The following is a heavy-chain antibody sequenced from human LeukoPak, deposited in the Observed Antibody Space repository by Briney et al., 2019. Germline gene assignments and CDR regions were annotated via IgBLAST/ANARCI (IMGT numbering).Heavy chain of an antibody. J-gene: IGHJ4*02. Sequence: GRSLRLSCAASGFTFDDYAMHWVRQAPGKGLEWVSGISWNSGSIGYADSVKGRFTISRDNAKNSLYLQMNSLRAEDTALYYCAKELTPRIAVAGTDYFDYWGQGTLVTVSS. V-gene: IGHV3-9*01. CDR3: AKELTPRIAVAGTDYFDY. D-gene: IGHD6-19*01. CDR2: ISWNSGSI. CDR1: GFTFDDYA.